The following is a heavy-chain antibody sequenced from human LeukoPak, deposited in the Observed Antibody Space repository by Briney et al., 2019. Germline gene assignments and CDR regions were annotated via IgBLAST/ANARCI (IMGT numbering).Heavy chain of an antibody. CDR1: GYSFTSYW. Sequence: GESLKISCKGSGYSFTSYWISWVRQMPGEGLVWMGRIDPSDSYTNYSPSFQGHVTISADKSISTAYLQWSSLKASDTAMYYCASLYGGSPPYDFDYWGQGTLVTVSS. D-gene: IGHD5-12*01. CDR3: ASLYGGSPPYDFDY. CDR2: IDPSDSYT. V-gene: IGHV5-10-1*01. J-gene: IGHJ4*02.